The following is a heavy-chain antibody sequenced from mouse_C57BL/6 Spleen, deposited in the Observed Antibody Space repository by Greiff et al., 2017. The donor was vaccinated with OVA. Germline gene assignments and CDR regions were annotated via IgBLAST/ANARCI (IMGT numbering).Heavy chain of an antibody. CDR2: IHPNSGST. V-gene: IGHV1-64*01. J-gene: IGHJ2*01. CDR1: GYTFTSYW. D-gene: IGHD2-3*01. Sequence: VQLQQPGAELVKPGASVKLSCKASGYTFTSYWMHWVKQRPGQGLEWIGMIHPNSGSTNYNEKFKSKATLTVDKSSSTAYMQLSSLTSEDSAVYYCARGDDGYSSFDYWGQGTTLTVSS. CDR3: ARGDDGYSSFDY.